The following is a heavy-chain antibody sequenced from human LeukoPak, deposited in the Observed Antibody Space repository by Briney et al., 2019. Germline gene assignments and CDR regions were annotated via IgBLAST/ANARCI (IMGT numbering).Heavy chain of an antibody. Sequence: ASVKVSCKASGYTFTGYYMHWVRRAPGQGLEWMGWINPNSGGTNYAQKFQGRVTMTRDTSISTAYMELSRLRSDDTAVYYCARSFDSSSWTYYFDYWGQGTLVTVSS. CDR1: GYTFTGYY. D-gene: IGHD6-13*01. V-gene: IGHV1-2*02. CDR2: INPNSGGT. CDR3: ARSFDSSSWTYYFDY. J-gene: IGHJ4*02.